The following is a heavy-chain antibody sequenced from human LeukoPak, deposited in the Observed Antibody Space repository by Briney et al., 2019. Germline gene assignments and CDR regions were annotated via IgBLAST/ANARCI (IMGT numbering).Heavy chain of an antibody. J-gene: IGHJ4*02. CDR2: ISAYNGNT. V-gene: IGHV1-18*01. CDR3: ARDRTYYYDSSGYYYWFDY. CDR1: GYTFTSYD. Sequence: ASVKVSCKASGYTFTSYDINWVRQATGQGLEWMGWISAYNGNTNYAQKLQGRVTMTTDTSTSTAYMELRSLRSDDTAVYYCARDRTYYYDSSGYYYWFDYWGQGTLVTVSS. D-gene: IGHD3-22*01.